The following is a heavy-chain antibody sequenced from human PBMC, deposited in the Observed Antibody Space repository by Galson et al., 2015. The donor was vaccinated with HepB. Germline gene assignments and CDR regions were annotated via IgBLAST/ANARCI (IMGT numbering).Heavy chain of an antibody. Sequence: SLRLSCAASGFTFSSYAMSWVRQAPGKGLEWVSGISGSDGSTYYADSVSSTYYADSVKGRFTIYRDNSKHTLFLQMNSLRAEDTAVYYCAKDNGRALAGIYSWFDTWGQGILVTVSS. CDR3: AKDNGRALAGIYSWFDT. J-gene: IGHJ5*02. D-gene: IGHD6-19*01. V-gene: IGHV3-23*01. CDR1: GFTFSSYA. CDR2: ISGSDGSTYYADSVSST.